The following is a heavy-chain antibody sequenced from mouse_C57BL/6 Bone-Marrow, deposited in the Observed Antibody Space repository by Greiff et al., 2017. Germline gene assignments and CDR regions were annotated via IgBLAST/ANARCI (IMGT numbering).Heavy chain of an antibody. V-gene: IGHV3-6*01. J-gene: IGHJ2*01. CDR3: ARDYGNYVRFDY. CDR2: ISYDGSN. CDR1: GYSITSGYY. Sequence: EVKLQESGPGLVKPSQSLSLTCSVTGYSITSGYYWNWIRQFPGNKLEWMGYISYDGSNNYNPSLKNRISITRDTSKNQFFLKLNSVTTEDTATYYCARDYGNYVRFDYWGQGTTLTVSS. D-gene: IGHD2-1*01.